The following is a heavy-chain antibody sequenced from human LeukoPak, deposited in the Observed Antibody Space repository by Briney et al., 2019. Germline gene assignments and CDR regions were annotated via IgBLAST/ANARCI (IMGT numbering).Heavy chain of an antibody. J-gene: IGHJ5*02. CDR2: IYYSGST. CDR3: ARDMGYCSGGSCYSGNWFDP. V-gene: IGHV4-30-4*08. Sequence: SETLSLTCAVYGGSFSGYYWSWIRQPPGKGLEWIGYIYYSGSTYYNPSLKSRVTISVDTSKNQFSLKLSSVTAADTAVYYCARDMGYCSGGSCYSGNWFDPWGQGTLVTVSS. CDR1: GGSFSGYY. D-gene: IGHD2-15*01.